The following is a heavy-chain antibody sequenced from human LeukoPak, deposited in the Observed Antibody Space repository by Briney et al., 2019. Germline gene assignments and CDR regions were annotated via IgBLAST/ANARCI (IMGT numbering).Heavy chain of an antibody. CDR1: GFNFSDHY. D-gene: IGHD6-13*01. V-gene: IGHV3-11*01. J-gene: IGHJ4*02. CDR3: ARKSYNASWYTDY. CDR2: ISSRSSVI. Sequence: GGSLRLSCAASGFNFSDHYMSWVRQAPGKGLEWVSYISSRSSVIKYGDSVRGRFTISRDNAKNSLYLQMNSLRAEDTAVYYCARKSYNASWYTDYWGQGTLVSVSS.